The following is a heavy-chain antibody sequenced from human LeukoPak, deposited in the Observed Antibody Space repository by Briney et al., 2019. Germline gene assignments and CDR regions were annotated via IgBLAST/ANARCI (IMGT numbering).Heavy chain of an antibody. V-gene: IGHV4-34*01. CDR1: GGSFSGYY. CDR3: ARSTPSRFGVVIDYYYYYGMDV. Sequence: SETLSLTCAVYGGSFSGYYWSWIRQPPGKGLEWIGEINHSGSTNYNPSLKSRVTISVDTSKNQFSLKLSSVTAADTAVYCCARSTPSRFGVVIDYYYYYGMDVWGQGTTVTVSS. CDR2: INHSGST. J-gene: IGHJ6*02. D-gene: IGHD3-3*01.